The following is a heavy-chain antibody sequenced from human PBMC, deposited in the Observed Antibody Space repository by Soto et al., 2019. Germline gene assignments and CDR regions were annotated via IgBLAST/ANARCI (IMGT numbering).Heavy chain of an antibody. CDR2: LRPRTGNT. Sequence: GASVKVSCKASGYTFTNYYIHWFRQAPGQGLEWLGILRPRTGNTQYAQRFQGRVTMTSDTSTSTVYMELTSLRSGDTAVYYCAGEPNGAFFLDYWGQGSQVPVSS. V-gene: IGHV1-46*01. CDR3: AGEPNGAFFLDY. D-gene: IGHD2-8*01. CDR1: GYTFTNYY. J-gene: IGHJ4*02.